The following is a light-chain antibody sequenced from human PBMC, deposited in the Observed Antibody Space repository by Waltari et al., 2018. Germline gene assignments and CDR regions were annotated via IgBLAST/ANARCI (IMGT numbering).Light chain of an antibody. CDR3: AVWDDSLGGV. V-gene: IGLV1-44*01. CDR2: NDN. J-gene: IGLJ3*02. CDR1: NSNIGGNS. Sequence: QSVLTQPPSVSGTPGQRVPTPCSGSNSNIGGNSVNWYQQPPGTAPKLLIYNDNQGPSGVPDRFSASKSGTSASLAITGLQSEDEADYYCAVWDDSLGGVFGGGTKLTVL.